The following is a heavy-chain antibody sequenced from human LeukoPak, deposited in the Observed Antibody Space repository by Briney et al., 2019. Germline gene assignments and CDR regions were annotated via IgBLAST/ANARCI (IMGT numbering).Heavy chain of an antibody. V-gene: IGHV3-74*01. CDR1: GFTFSSYW. CDR2: INSDGSNT. CDR3: AKSRGVDYDILTGSFYAFDI. J-gene: IGHJ3*02. D-gene: IGHD3-9*01. Sequence: GGSLRLSCAASGFTFSSYWMHWVRQVPGKGLVWVSRINSDGSNTRYADSVKGRFTISRDKSKNTMYLQMNSLRAEDTAVYYCAKSRGVDYDILTGSFYAFDIWGQGTMVTVSS.